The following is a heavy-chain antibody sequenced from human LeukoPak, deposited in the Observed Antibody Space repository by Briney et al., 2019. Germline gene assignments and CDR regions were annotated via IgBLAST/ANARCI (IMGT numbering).Heavy chain of an antibody. CDR3: ARDAYYYGSGSYYAYYFDY. CDR1: GFTFSSYA. Sequence: GRSLRLSCAASGFTFSSYARHWVRQAPGKGLEWVAVISYDGSNKYYADSVKGRFTISRDNSKNTLYLQMNSLRAEDTAVYYCARDAYYYGSGSYYAYYFDYWGQGTLVTVSS. CDR2: ISYDGSNK. V-gene: IGHV3-30*04. D-gene: IGHD3-10*01. J-gene: IGHJ4*02.